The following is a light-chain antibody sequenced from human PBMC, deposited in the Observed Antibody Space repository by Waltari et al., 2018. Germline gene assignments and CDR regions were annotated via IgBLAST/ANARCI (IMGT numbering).Light chain of an antibody. V-gene: IGLV6-57*03. CDR3: QSYDGINWM. CDR1: SGSIASNY. Sequence: NFMLTQPHSVSESPWKTVTISCTRSSGSIASNYVQWFQQRPGSAPTTVIYEDYQRPSRVPDRFSGSIDSSSNSASLTISGLKTEDEADYYCQSYDGINWMFGGGTKLTVL. CDR2: EDY. J-gene: IGLJ3*02.